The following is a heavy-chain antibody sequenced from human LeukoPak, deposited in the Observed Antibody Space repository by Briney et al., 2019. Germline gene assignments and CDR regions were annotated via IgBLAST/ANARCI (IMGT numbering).Heavy chain of an antibody. CDR3: APIELYGGNSLD. V-gene: IGHV1-2*02. CDR2: INPNSGGT. J-gene: IGHJ4*02. CDR1: GYNFTGYS. Sequence: ASVKGSCKASGYNFTGYSMQWGRQAPGQGLEWMGWINPNSGGTNYAQKFQGRVTMTRDTSISTAYMELSRLRSDDTAVYYCAPIELYGGNSLDWGQGTLVTVSS. D-gene: IGHD4-23*01.